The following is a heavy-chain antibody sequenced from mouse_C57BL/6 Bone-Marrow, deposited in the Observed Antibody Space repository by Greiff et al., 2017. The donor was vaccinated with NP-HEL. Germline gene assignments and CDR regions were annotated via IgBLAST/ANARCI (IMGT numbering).Heavy chain of an antibody. CDR3: ATNGGSYGSSTWCFDV. CDR2: IYPGDGDT. Sequence: QVQLKESGPELVKPGASVKISCKASGYAFSSSWMNWVKQRPGKGLEWIGRIYPGDGDTNYNGKFKGKATLTADKSSSTAYMQLSSLTSEDSAVYFCATNGGSYGSSTWCFDVWGTGTTVTVSS. D-gene: IGHD1-1*01. CDR1: GYAFSSSW. J-gene: IGHJ1*03. V-gene: IGHV1-82*01.